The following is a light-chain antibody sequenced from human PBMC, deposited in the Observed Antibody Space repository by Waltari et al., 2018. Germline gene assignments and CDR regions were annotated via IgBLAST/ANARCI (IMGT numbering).Light chain of an antibody. Sequence: QSGLTQPASVSGSPGQSITISCTGTSSDVGGYNYVSWYQQHPDKAPKLIISDVTSRPSGVSDRFSGSKSGNTASLTISGLQAEDEADYYCTSFTSSSTVVFGGGTKLTVL. CDR1: SSDVGGYNY. V-gene: IGLV2-14*03. CDR3: TSFTSSSTVV. J-gene: IGLJ2*01. CDR2: DVT.